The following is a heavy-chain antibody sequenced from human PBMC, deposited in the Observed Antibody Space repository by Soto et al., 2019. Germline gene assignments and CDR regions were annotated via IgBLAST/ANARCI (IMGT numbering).Heavy chain of an antibody. CDR1: GGTFSIYG. D-gene: IGHD2-8*02. CDR2: IIPILTTP. CDR3: ATSVAIAQTGEEGMDV. J-gene: IGHJ6*02. V-gene: IGHV1-69*13. Sequence: GASVKVSCKASGGTFSIYGFSWVRQAPGQGPEWIGGIIPILTTPNYAQKFQGRVTIVADESTTTVYMELSSLKFEDTAVYYCATSVAIAQTGEEGMDVCGQGTSVTVSS.